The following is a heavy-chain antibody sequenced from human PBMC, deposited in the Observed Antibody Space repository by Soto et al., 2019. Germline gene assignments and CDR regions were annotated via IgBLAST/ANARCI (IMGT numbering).Heavy chain of an antibody. V-gene: IGHV1-69*02. D-gene: IGHD3-10*01. CDR1: GGTFSSYT. Sequence: QVQLVQSGAEVKKPGSSVKVSCKASGGTFSSYTISWVRQAPGQGLAWMGRIIPILGIANYAQKFQGRVTITADKSTSTAYLELSSLRSADTAVYYCASVIGFGELFPFDYWGQGTLVTVSS. CDR3: ASVIGFGELFPFDY. CDR2: IIPILGIA. J-gene: IGHJ4*02.